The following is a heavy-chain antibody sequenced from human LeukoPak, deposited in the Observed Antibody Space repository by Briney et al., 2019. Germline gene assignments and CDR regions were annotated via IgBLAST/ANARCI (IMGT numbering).Heavy chain of an antibody. V-gene: IGHV1-8*01. CDR1: GYTFTSYD. D-gene: IGHD3-16*02. Sequence: ASVKVSCTASGYTFTSYDINWVRQATGQGLEWMGWMNPNSGNTGYAQKFQGRVTMTRNTSISTAYMELSSLRSEDTAVYYCARGPEILPYYVWGSYRYYYFDYWGQGTLVTVSS. CDR2: MNPNSGNT. J-gene: IGHJ4*02. CDR3: ARGPEILPYYVWGSYRYYYFDY.